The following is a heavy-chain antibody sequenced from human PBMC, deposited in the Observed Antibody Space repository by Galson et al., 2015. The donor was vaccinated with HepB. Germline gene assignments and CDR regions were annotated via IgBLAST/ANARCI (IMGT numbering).Heavy chain of an antibody. CDR1: GYTFTSYA. J-gene: IGHJ5*02. CDR2: INTNTGNP. Sequence: SVKVSCKASGYTFTSYAMNWVRQAPGQGLEWMGWINTNTGNPTYAQGFTGRFVFSLDTSVSTAYLQISSLKAEDTAVYYCARENYYGSGSYYRWFDPWGQGTLVTVSS. CDR3: ARENYYGSGSYYRWFDP. D-gene: IGHD3-10*01. V-gene: IGHV7-4-1*02.